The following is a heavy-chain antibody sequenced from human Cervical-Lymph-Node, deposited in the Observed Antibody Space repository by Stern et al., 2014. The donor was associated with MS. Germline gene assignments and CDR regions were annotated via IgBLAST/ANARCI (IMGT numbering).Heavy chain of an antibody. Sequence: VHLVESGGGVVQPGRSLRLSCAASGFTFSSYGMHWVRQAPGKGLEWVAVISYDGSNKYYADSVKGRFTISRDNSKNTLYLQMNSLRAEDTAVYYCAKDYGDYIPPYYFDYWGQGTLVTVSS. V-gene: IGHV3-30*18. CDR2: ISYDGSNK. CDR3: AKDYGDYIPPYYFDY. D-gene: IGHD4-17*01. J-gene: IGHJ4*02. CDR1: GFTFSSYG.